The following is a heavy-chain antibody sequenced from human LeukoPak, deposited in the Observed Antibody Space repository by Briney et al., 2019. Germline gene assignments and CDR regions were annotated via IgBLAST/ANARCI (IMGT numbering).Heavy chain of an antibody. CDR2: ISSSGDNT. CDR1: GFTFSSYA. J-gene: IGHJ4*02. Sequence: GGSLRLSCAASGFTFSSYAMSWVRQAPGKGLEWVSGISSSGDNTYNADSVKGRFTISRDNSKSTLYLQMDSLRAEDTAVYYCAKGRYSGSWYSDYWGQGTLVTVSS. D-gene: IGHD5-12*01. V-gene: IGHV3-23*01. CDR3: AKGRYSGSWYSDY.